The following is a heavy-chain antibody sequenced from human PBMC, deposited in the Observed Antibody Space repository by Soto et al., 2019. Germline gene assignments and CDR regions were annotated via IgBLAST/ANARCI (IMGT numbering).Heavy chain of an antibody. CDR1: GGTFSSYA. V-gene: IGHV1-69*13. Sequence: SVKVSCKASGGTFSSYAISWVRQAPGEGLEWMGGIIPIFGTANYAQKFQGRVTITADESTSTAYMELSSLRSEDTAVYYCARARREIVVVRVISGAFDIWGQGTMVTVSS. CDR3: ARARREIVVVRVISGAFDI. CDR2: IIPIFGTA. D-gene: IGHD3-22*01. J-gene: IGHJ3*02.